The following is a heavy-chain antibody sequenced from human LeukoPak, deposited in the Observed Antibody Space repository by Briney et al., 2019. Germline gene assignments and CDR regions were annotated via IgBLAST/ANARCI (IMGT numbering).Heavy chain of an antibody. V-gene: IGHV3-74*01. J-gene: IGHJ4*02. D-gene: IGHD3-10*01. CDR1: GFTFSNYW. Sequence: GGSLRLSCAGSGFTFSNYWMHWVRQAPGKGLMWVSRIKTDGSSTYYADSVKGRFTISRDNSKNTLYLQMNSLRAEDTAVYYCARDHGSGSYYRYFDYWGQGTLVTVSS. CDR2: IKTDGSST. CDR3: ARDHGSGSYYRYFDY.